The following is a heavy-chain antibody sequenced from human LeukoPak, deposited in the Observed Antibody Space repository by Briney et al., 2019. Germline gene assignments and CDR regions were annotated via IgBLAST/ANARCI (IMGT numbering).Heavy chain of an antibody. V-gene: IGHV3-66*02. CDR1: GFTFSSYA. CDR3: ARVNWEAFDY. Sequence: GGSLRLSCAASGFTFSSYAMSWIRQTPGKGLEWVSVIYSGGSTYYADSVKGRFTISRDNSKNTLYLQMNNLRAEDTAVYYCARVNWEAFDYWGQVTLVTVSS. J-gene: IGHJ4*02. D-gene: IGHD7-27*01. CDR2: IYSGGST.